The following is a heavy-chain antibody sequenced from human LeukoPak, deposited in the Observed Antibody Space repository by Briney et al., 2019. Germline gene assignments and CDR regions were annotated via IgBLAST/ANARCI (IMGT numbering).Heavy chain of an antibody. CDR1: GFTFSSYA. Sequence: GGSLRLSCAASGFTFSSYAMSWVRQAPGKGLEWVSAISGSGGSTYYADSVKGRFTISRDNSKNTLYLQMSSLSPHGTAVYYCATGSYRSRSSDYRGQPTLPTVSS. CDR2: ISGSGGST. V-gene: IGHV3-23*01. J-gene: IGHJ4*02. D-gene: IGHD6-13*01. CDR3: ATGSYRSRSSDY.